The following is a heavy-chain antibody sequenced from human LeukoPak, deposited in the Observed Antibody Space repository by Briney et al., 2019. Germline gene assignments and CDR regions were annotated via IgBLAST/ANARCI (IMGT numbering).Heavy chain of an antibody. CDR2: ISGSGGST. J-gene: IGHJ4*02. CDR3: AKADYGDYGY. D-gene: IGHD4-17*01. CDR1: GFTFSSYT. Sequence: GGSLRLSCAASGFTFSSYTMSWVRQAPGKGLEWVSAISGSGGSTYYADSVKGRFTISRDNSKNTLYLRMNSLRAEDTAVYYCAKADYGDYGYWGQGTLVTVSS. V-gene: IGHV3-23*01.